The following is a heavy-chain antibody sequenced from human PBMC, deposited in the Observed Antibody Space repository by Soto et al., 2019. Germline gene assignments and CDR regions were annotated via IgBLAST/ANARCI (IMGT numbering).Heavy chain of an antibody. Sequence: TSEPLSLTCTVSGGSVSSGSYYWSWIRQPPGKGLEWIGYIYYSGSTNYNPSLKSRVTISVDTSKNQFSLKLSSVIAADTAVYYCAREKMAGTYYFDYWGQGTLVTVSS. J-gene: IGHJ4*02. CDR1: GGSVSSGSYY. V-gene: IGHV4-61*01. CDR2: IYYSGST. D-gene: IGHD6-19*01. CDR3: AREKMAGTYYFDY.